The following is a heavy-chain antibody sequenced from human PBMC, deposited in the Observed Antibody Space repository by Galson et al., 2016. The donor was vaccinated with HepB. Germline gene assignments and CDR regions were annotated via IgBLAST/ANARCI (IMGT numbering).Heavy chain of an antibody. J-gene: IGHJ4*02. CDR3: ARGQEDQDGYDY. D-gene: IGHD2-15*01. V-gene: IGHV4-4*02. CDR1: GASITNNNW. Sequence: ETLSLTCTVPGASITNNNWWSWVRQSPGQGLGWIGEIYRSGSTNYKPSLKSRVTMSVDKSKNQFSLKVTSVTAADTAMYYCARGQEDQDGYDYWGQGTLVTVSS. CDR2: IYRSGST.